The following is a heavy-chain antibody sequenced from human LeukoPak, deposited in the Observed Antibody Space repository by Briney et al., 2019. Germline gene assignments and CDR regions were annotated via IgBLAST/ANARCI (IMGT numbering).Heavy chain of an antibody. V-gene: IGHV3-23*01. CDR2: ISGSGGST. CDR3: AKVHDYGDYISAYFQH. CDR1: GFTFSSYA. Sequence: GGSLRLSCAASGFTFSSYAMSWVRQAPGKGLEWVSAISGSGGSTYYADSVKGRFTISRDNSKDTLYLQMNSLRAEDTAVYYCAKVHDYGDYISAYFQHWGQGTLVTVSS. J-gene: IGHJ1*01. D-gene: IGHD4-17*01.